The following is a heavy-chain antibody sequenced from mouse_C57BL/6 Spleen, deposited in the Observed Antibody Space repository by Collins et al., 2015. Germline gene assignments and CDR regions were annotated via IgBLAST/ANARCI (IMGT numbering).Heavy chain of an antibody. CDR2: INPNNGGI. CDR3: AQAYYSKLYTMDY. V-gene: IGHV1-22*01. Sequence: VKMSCKASGYTFTDYNMHWVKQSHEKSLEWIGYINPNNGGISYNQKFKGKATLTVNKSFSTAYMDLRSLTSADSAVYYCAQAYYSKLYTMDYWGQGTSVTVSS. J-gene: IGHJ4*01. CDR1: GYTFTDYN. D-gene: IGHD2-5*01.